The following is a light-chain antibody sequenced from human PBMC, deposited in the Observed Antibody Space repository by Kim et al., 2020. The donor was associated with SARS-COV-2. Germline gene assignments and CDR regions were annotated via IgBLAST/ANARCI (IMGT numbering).Light chain of an antibody. CDR2: DTS. CDR3: QQYDDLPLT. J-gene: IGKJ4*01. V-gene: IGKV1-33*01. Sequence: ASVGDRVTITCQASQDISKYLNWYQQKPGKAPKLLIFDTSKLQVGVPSRFSGSGSGTEFTFTISSLQPEDIGTYYCQQYDDLPLTFGGGTKVDIK. CDR1: QDISKY.